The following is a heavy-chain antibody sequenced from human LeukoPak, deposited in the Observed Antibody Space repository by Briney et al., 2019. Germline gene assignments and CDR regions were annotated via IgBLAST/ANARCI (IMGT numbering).Heavy chain of an antibody. V-gene: IGHV4-59*12. Sequence: SETLSPTCTVSGGSISSYYWSWIRQPPGKGLEWIGEIYHRGSTNYNSSLKSRVTISVDKSKSHFSLKVSSVTAADTAVYYCARAPGAAIDWGQGTLVTVSS. CDR1: GGSISSYY. CDR2: IYHRGST. CDR3: ARAPGAAID. J-gene: IGHJ4*02. D-gene: IGHD2-2*01.